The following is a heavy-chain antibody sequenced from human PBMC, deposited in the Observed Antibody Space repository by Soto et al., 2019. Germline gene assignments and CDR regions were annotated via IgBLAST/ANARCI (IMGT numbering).Heavy chain of an antibody. Sequence: SETLSLTCTVSGGSISSYYWSWIRQPPGKGLEWIGYIYYSGSTNYNPSLKSRVTISVDTSKNQFSLKLSSVTAADTAVYYCARVRDLHPYYYYYYMDVWGKGTTVTVSS. J-gene: IGHJ6*03. CDR2: IYYSGST. V-gene: IGHV4-59*01. CDR3: ARVRDLHPYYYYYYMDV. CDR1: GGSISSYY. D-gene: IGHD4-4*01.